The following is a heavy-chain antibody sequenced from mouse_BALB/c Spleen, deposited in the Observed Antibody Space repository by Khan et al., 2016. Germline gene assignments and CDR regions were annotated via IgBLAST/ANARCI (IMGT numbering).Heavy chain of an antibody. CDR2: NYPGDGMI. CDR1: GYAFTSYY. J-gene: IGHJ3*01. V-gene: IGHV1S56*01. CDR3: ASVYDGYSAWFGY. D-gene: IGHD2-3*01. Sequence: QVQLQQSGPELVKPGASVKMSCKASGYAFTSYYIHWVKQRPGQGLEWIGWNYPGDGMINYNEKFRGRTTLTADKSSSTAYMLLSSLTSEDSAIYVCASVYDGYSAWFGYWGQGTLVTVSA.